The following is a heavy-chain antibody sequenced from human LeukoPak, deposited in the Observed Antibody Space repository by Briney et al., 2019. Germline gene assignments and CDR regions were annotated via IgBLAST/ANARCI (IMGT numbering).Heavy chain of an antibody. CDR3: ASLRDGYNSFDY. J-gene: IGHJ4*02. Sequence: ASVKVSCKASGYTCTSYYMHWVRQAPGQGLEWMGIINPSGGSTSYAQKFQGRVTMTRDTSTSTVYMELSSLRSEDTAVYCCASLRDGYNSFDYWGQGTLVTVSS. CDR1: GYTCTSYY. CDR2: INPSGGST. D-gene: IGHD5-24*01. V-gene: IGHV1-46*03.